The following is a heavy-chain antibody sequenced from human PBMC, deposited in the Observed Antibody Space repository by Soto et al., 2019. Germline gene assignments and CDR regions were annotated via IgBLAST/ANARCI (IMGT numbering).Heavy chain of an antibody. J-gene: IGHJ4*02. CDR2: IYYSGST. CDR1: GGSISRYY. V-gene: IGHV4-59*01. Sequence: SETLSITCTLPGGSISRYYCTWIRQPPGTGLEKIGYIYYSGSTNYNPSIKSRVTISVDISKNLFSLKLSSVTAAVTAMYYCARAQKVGATRYDYWGQGTPVTVSS. D-gene: IGHD1-26*01. CDR3: ARAQKVGATRYDY.